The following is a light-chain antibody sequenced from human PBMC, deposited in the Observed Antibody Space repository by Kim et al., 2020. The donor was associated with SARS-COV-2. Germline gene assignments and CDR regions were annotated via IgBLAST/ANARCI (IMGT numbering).Light chain of an antibody. V-gene: IGKV3-20*01. CDR1: QTVTRSD. Sequence: EIVLTQSPGTLSLSPGERATLSCRASQTVTRSDVAWYQRKPGQTPRLLIYDASIRAAGIPDRFSGSGSRTDFTLTISGLQPEDFAVYYCQQYSTSPLTFGGGTKVDIK. CDR2: DAS. J-gene: IGKJ4*01. CDR3: QQYSTSPLT.